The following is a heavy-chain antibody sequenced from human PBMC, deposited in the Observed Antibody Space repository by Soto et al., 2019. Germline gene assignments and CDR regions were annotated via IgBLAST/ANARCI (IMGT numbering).Heavy chain of an antibody. CDR2: IFSNDET. CDR3: ARSSPAGRLYYYYGMDV. Sequence: QVTLKESGPVLVKPTETLTLTCTVSGFSLSNARMGVRWIRQPPGKALEWLAHIFSNDETSYSTSLKSRLTISTDTSKSQVVLTMTNMDPVDTATYYWARSSPAGRLYYYYGMDVWGQGTTVTVSS. CDR1: GFSLSNARMG. V-gene: IGHV2-26*01. J-gene: IGHJ6*02. D-gene: IGHD6-13*01.